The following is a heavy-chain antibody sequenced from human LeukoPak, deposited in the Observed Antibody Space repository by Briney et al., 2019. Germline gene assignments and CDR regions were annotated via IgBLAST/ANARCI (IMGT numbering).Heavy chain of an antibody. D-gene: IGHD2/OR15-2a*01. J-gene: IGHJ3*02. Sequence: GGSLRLSCVASGFTFSDYWMSWVRQAPGKGLEWVAHIKHDASEKYYVDSVKGRFTISRDNAKNSLYLPMNSLRSEDTAVYYCARTTKYSFDIWGQGTMVTVSS. V-gene: IGHV3-7*04. CDR3: ARTTKYSFDI. CDR2: IKHDASEK. CDR1: GFTFSDYW.